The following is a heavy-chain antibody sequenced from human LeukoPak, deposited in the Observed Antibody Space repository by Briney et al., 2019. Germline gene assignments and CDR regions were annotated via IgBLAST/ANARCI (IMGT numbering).Heavy chain of an antibody. Sequence: GGSLRLSCAASGFTFSSYWMSWVRQAPGKGLEWVANIKQDGSEKYYVDSVKGRFTISRDNAKNSLYLQMNSLRAEDTAVYYCARDLYNWKPRGAFDIWGQGTMVTVSS. J-gene: IGHJ3*02. CDR1: GFTFSSYW. V-gene: IGHV3-7*01. D-gene: IGHD1-20*01. CDR2: IKQDGSEK. CDR3: ARDLYNWKPRGAFDI.